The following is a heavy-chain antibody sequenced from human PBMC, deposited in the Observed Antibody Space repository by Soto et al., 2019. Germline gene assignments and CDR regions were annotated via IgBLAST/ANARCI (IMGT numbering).Heavy chain of an antibody. J-gene: IGHJ6*02. D-gene: IGHD6-19*01. Sequence: QVHLQESGPGLVKPSGTLSLTCGVSGGSINNGYWWTWVRQPPGKGLEWIGEKHHSGSTNYNLSLKSRVSISLDKSKNQFSLILSSVTAAVTAVYYCAYSRGWWRLDVWGQGTTVTVSS. CDR3: AYSRGWWRLDV. CDR2: KHHSGST. CDR1: GGSINNGYW. V-gene: IGHV4-4*02.